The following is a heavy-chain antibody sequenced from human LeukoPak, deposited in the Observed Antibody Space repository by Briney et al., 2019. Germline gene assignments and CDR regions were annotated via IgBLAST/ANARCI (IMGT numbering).Heavy chain of an antibody. V-gene: IGHV3-7*01. CDR3: ARAGGGGFDS. J-gene: IGHJ4*02. CDR1: GFSFRTYW. CDR2: IKDDGRQK. Sequence: PGGSLRLSCAASGFSFRTYWMTWVRQAPGKGLEWVANIKDDGRQKYYVDSVKGLFTISRDNARNSVYLQMNSLRVEDTAVYYCARAGGGGFDSWGQGTLVIVSS. D-gene: IGHD3-16*01.